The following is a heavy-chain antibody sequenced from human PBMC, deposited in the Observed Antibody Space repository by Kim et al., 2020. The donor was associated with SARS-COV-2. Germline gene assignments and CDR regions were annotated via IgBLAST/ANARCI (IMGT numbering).Heavy chain of an antibody. J-gene: IGHJ6*02. CDR1: GFTFSTSG. CDR2: INPISSPI. Sequence: GGSLRLSCAASGFTFSTSGMNWARQAPGKGLEWVSHINPISSPIYYADSVRGRFTISRDNAKNPLYLQMNDLRVEDTAVYYCARDSVEPARNSGMDVWG. CDR3: ARDSVEPARNSGMDV. D-gene: IGHD1-1*01. V-gene: IGHV3-21*01.